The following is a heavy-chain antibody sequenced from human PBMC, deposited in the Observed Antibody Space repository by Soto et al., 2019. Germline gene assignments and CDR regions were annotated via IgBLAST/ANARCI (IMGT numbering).Heavy chain of an antibody. CDR3: ARVAAEQYYFDY. CDR2: IYYSGST. CDR1: GGSISSGGYY. Sequence: PSETLSLTCTVSGGSISSGGYYWSWIRQHPGKGLEWIGYIYYSGSTYYNPSLKSRVTISVDTSKNQFSLKLSSVTAADTAVYYCARVAAEQYYFDYWGQGTLVTVSS. V-gene: IGHV4-31*03. D-gene: IGHD6-25*01. J-gene: IGHJ4*02.